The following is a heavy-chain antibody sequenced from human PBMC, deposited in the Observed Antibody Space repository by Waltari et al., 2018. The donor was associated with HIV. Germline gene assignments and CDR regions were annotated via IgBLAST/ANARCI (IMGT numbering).Heavy chain of an antibody. D-gene: IGHD3-22*01. V-gene: IGHV1-2*06. CDR1: GYTFTGYH. CDR3: ARGLEYYDSSPSSGMDV. J-gene: IGHJ6*02. CDR2: INPNRGGT. Sequence: QVQLVQSGAEVKKPGASVKVSCKASGYTFTGYHMHWVRQAPGQGLEWMGRINPNRGGTNYAQKFQGRVTMTRDTSISTAYMELSRLRSDDTAVYYCARGLEYYDSSPSSGMDVWGQGTTVTVSS.